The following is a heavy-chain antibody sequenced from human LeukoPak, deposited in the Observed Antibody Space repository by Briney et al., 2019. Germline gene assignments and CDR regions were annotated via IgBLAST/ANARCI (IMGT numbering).Heavy chain of an antibody. CDR1: GFAFSGFA. CDR3: ARGRGGDYVPSRFDY. J-gene: IGHJ4*02. CDR2: ISGSGDNT. D-gene: IGHD4-17*01. V-gene: IGHV3-23*01. Sequence: GGSLRLSCSGSGFAFSGFAMGWVRQAPGKGQEWVSSISGSGDNTYYADSVDGRFVVSRDNIKNTLYLQMNSLRAEDTALYYCARGRGGDYVPSRFDYWGQGTLVTVSS.